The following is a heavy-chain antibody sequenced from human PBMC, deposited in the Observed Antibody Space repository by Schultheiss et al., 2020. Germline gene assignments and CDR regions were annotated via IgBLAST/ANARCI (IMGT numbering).Heavy chain of an antibody. Sequence: SETLSLTCTVSGGSISSGGYYWSWIRQPPGKGLEWIGSIYHSGSTYYNPSLKSRVTISVDTSKNQFSLKLSSVTAADTAVYYCARETVTTSPDVWGQGTTVTVSS. D-gene: IGHD4-17*01. CDR1: GGSISSGGYY. CDR2: IYHSGST. CDR3: ARETVTTSPDV. V-gene: IGHV4-39*07. J-gene: IGHJ6*02.